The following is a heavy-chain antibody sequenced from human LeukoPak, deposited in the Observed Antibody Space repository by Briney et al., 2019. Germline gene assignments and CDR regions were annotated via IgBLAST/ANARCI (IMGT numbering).Heavy chain of an antibody. CDR3: AKVSLYYYGMDV. CDR2: ISGSGGST. Sequence: PGGSLRLSCAASGFTFSSHAMSWVRQAPGKGLEWVSAISGSGGSTHYADSVKGRFTISRDNSKNTLYLQMNSLRAEDTAVYYCAKVSLYYYGMDVWGQGTTVTVSS. CDR1: GFTFSSHA. J-gene: IGHJ6*02. V-gene: IGHV3-23*01.